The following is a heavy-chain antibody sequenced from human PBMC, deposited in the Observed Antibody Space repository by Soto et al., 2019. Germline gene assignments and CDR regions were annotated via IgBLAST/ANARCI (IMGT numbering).Heavy chain of an antibody. CDR2: INGDGSTT. Sequence: EVQLVVSGGGLIQPGGSLRLSCAASGFTFSNYWMHWGRQAPGKGLVWVSRINGDGSTTSYADSVKGRFTISRDNAKNTLYLQMNSLRAEDTAVYYCVRGSVYNWRGDFWGQGTLVTVSS. CDR1: GFTFSNYW. J-gene: IGHJ4*02. D-gene: IGHD1-20*01. V-gene: IGHV3-74*01. CDR3: VRGSVYNWRGDF.